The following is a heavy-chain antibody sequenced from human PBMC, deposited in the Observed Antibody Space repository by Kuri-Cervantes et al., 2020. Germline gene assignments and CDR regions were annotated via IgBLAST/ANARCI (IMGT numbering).Heavy chain of an antibody. CDR1: GFTFSSYG. Sequence: GGSLRLSCAASGFTFSSYGMHWVRQAPGKGLEWVAFIWYDGSNEYYADSVKGRITISRDNSKNTLYLQMNSLRAEDTAVYYCARVKQLVNYFYFDYWGQGTLVTVSS. V-gene: IGHV3-33*01. CDR3: ARVKQLVNYFYFDY. D-gene: IGHD6-13*01. J-gene: IGHJ4*02. CDR2: IWYDGSNE.